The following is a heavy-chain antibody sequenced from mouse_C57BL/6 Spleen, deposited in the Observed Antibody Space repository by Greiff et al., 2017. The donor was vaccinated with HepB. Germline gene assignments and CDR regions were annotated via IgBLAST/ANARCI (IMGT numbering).Heavy chain of an antibody. J-gene: IGHJ3*01. Sequence: EVKVVESGPGMVKPSQSLSLTCTVTGYSITSGYDWHWIRHFPGNKLEWMGYISYSGSTNYNPSLKSRISITHDTSKNHFFLKLNSVTTEDTATYYCARGDGYGAWFAYWGQGTLVTVSA. CDR2: ISYSGST. D-gene: IGHD2-2*01. CDR3: ARGDGYGAWFAY. CDR1: GYSITSGYD. V-gene: IGHV3-1*01.